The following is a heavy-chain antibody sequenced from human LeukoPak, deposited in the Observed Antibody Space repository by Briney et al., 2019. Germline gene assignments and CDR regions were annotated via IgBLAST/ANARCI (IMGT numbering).Heavy chain of an antibody. CDR3: AREDCSGGSCSGVY. CDR2: IYYSGST. V-gene: IGHV4-59*12. D-gene: IGHD2-15*01. J-gene: IGHJ4*02. Sequence: SETLSLTCTVSGGSISSYYWSWIRQPPGKGLEWIGYIYYSGSTNYNPSLKSRVTISVDTSKNQFSLKLSSVTAADTAVYYCAREDCSGGSCSGVYWGQGTLVTVSS. CDR1: GGSISSYY.